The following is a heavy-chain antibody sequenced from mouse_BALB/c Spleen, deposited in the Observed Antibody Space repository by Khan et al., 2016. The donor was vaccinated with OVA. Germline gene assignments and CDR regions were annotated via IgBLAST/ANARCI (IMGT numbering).Heavy chain of an antibody. CDR3: TRLAYYYNSEGFAY. Sequence: DVKLVESGGDLVKPGGSLKLSCAASGFTFSTYGMSWVCQTPDKRLEWVAAISSGGSYTYYQDSVKGRLTISRDNAKNTLNLQMSSLKSEDTAMYYCTRLAYYYNSEGFAYWGQGTLVTVSA. CDR2: ISSGGSYT. D-gene: IGHD1-1*01. J-gene: IGHJ3*01. CDR1: GFTFSTYG. V-gene: IGHV5-6*02.